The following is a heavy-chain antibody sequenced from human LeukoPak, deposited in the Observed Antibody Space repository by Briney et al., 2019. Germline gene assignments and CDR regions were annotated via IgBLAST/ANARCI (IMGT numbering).Heavy chain of an antibody. CDR1: GGSISSYY. CDR2: IYYSGST. J-gene: IGHJ4*02. CDR3: ASLYSSSWYYSLDY. V-gene: IGHV4-59*05. Sequence: SETLSLTCTVSGGSISSYYWSWIRRPPGKGLEWIGSIYYSGSTYYNPSLKSRVTISVDTSKNQFSLKLSSVTAADTAVYYCASLYSSSWYYSLDYWGQGTLVTVSS. D-gene: IGHD6-13*01.